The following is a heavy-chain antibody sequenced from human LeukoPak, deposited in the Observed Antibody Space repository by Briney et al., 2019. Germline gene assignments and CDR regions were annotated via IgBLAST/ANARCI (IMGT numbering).Heavy chain of an antibody. CDR2: IRYDGSNK. D-gene: IGHD3-22*01. CDR1: GFTFSSYG. J-gene: IGHJ4*02. CDR3: AKDSDPPMLVVLITGFDY. Sequence: PGGSLRLSCAASGFTFSSYGMHWVRQAPGKGLEWVAFIRYDGSNKYYADSVKGRFTISRDNSKNTLYLHMNSLRPEDTAVYYCAKDSDPPMLVVLITGFDYWGQGALVTVSS. V-gene: IGHV3-30*02.